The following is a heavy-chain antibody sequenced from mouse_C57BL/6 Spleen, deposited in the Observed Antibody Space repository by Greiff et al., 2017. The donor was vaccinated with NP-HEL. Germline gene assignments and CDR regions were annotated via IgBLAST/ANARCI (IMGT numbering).Heavy chain of an antibody. CDR1: GFSLSTSGMG. CDR3: ARDRTKYFDV. D-gene: IGHD2-14*01. J-gene: IGHJ1*03. V-gene: IGHV8-12*01. CDR2: IYWDDDK. Sequence: QVTLKESGPGILQSSQTLSLTCSFSGFSLSTSGMGVSWIRQPSGKGLEWLAHIYWDDDKRYNPSLKSRLTISKDTSRNQVFLKITSVDTADTATYYCARDRTKYFDVWGTGTTVTVSS.